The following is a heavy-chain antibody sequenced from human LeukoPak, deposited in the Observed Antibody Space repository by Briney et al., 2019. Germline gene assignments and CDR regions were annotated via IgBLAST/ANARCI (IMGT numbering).Heavy chain of an antibody. V-gene: IGHV4-31*02. J-gene: IGHJ5*02. CDR3: AREVADYDSSGYYSSGDWFDP. Sequence: TLSXXXXVSGXXXSSGGXYWSWIRQHPGKGLEWIGYIYYSGSTYYNPSLKSRVTISVDTSKNQFSLKLSSVTAADTAVYYCAREVADYDSSGYYSSGDWFDPWGQGTLVTVSS. D-gene: IGHD3-22*01. CDR2: IYYSGST. CDR1: GXXXSSGGXY.